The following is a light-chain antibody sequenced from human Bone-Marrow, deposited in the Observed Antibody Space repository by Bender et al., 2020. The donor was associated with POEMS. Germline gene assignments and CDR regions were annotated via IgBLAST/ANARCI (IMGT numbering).Light chain of an antibody. CDR2: DVS. V-gene: IGLV2-14*03. J-gene: IGLJ1*01. CDR3: CSYAGSPTFYV. Sequence: QSALTQPASVSGSPGQSITISCTGTSSDVGDYNYVSWYQQHPGRAPKLMIYDVSYRPSGVSSCFSGSKFGNTASLTISGLQPEDEADYYCCSYAGSPTFYVFGTGTKVTVL. CDR1: SSDVGDYNY.